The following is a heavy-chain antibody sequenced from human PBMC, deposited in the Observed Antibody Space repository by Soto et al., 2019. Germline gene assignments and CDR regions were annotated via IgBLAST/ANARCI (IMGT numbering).Heavy chain of an antibody. J-gene: IGHJ3*02. CDR2: IIPIFGTA. Sequence: GASVKVSCKASGGTFSSYAISWVRQAPGQGLEWMGGIIPIFGTANYAQKFQGRVTITADESTSTAYMELSSLRSEDTAVYYCARVGEAARIAADAFDIWGQGTMVTVSS. CDR3: ARVGEAARIAADAFDI. CDR1: GGTFSSYA. V-gene: IGHV1-69*13. D-gene: IGHD6-6*01.